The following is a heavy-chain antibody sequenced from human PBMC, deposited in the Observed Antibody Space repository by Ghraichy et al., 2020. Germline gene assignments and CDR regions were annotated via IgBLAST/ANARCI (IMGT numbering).Heavy chain of an antibody. J-gene: IGHJ3*01. D-gene: IGHD3-10*01. V-gene: IGHV3-48*01. CDR3: AKEGGRLGEGAFDV. CDR1: GFTFSSYS. CDR2: ITSSSRTK. Sequence: GGSLRLSCVGSGFTFSSYSMNWVRQSPGKGLEWVSYITSSSRTKSYADSVKGRFTISRDNAQNSLYLQMNSLRADDTAVYYCAKEGGRLGEGAFDVWGQGTKATVSS.